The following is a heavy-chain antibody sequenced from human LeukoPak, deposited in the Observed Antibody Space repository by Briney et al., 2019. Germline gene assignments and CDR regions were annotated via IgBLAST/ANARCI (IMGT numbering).Heavy chain of an antibody. CDR1: GGSFSGYY. V-gene: IGHV4-34*01. Sequence: PSETLSLTCAVYGGSFSGYYWSWIRQPPGKGLEWIGEINHSGGTNYNPSLKSRVTISVDTSKNQFSLKLSSVTAADTAVYYCARHPLSVLWFGRNNWFDPWGQGTLVTVSS. J-gene: IGHJ5*02. CDR3: ARHPLSVLWFGRNNWFDP. CDR2: INHSGGT. D-gene: IGHD3-10*01.